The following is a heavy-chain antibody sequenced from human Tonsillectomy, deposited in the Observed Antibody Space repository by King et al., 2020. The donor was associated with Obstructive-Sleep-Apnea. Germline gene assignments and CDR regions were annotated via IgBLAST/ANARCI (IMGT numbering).Heavy chain of an antibody. CDR2: IRSSGGST. Sequence: VQLVESGGGLVQPGGSLRLSCAASGFTFSSYAMSWVRQAPGKGLEWVSAIRSSGGSTYYADSVKGRFTISRDNSKNTLYLQMNSRRAEDTAVYYCAKSRSSGWGYGFDYWGQGTLVTVSS. CDR1: GFTFSSYA. D-gene: IGHD6-19*01. CDR3: AKSRSSGWGYGFDY. V-gene: IGHV3-23*04. J-gene: IGHJ4*02.